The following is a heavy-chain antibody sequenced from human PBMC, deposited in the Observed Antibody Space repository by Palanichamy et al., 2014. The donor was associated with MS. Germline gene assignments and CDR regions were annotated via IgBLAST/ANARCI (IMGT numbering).Heavy chain of an antibody. CDR2: ISNSGGST. D-gene: IGHD2-2*01. CDR3: AKVGYCSSTSCYRGAFDI. J-gene: IGHJ3*02. Sequence: GKGLEWVSGISNSGGSTYYADSVKGRFTISRDNSKNTLYPQMNSLRAEDTAVYYCAKVGYCSSTSCYRGAFDIWGQGTVVTVSS. V-gene: IGHV3-23*01.